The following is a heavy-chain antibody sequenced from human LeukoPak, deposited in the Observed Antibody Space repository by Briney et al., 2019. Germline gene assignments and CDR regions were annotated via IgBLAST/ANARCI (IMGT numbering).Heavy chain of an antibody. D-gene: IGHD3-22*01. Sequence: PGGSLRLSCAASGFAVSTNYMSWVRQAPGKGLEWVSVIYSDGRTYYADSVKGRFTISRDNSKNTLYLQMNSLRAEDTAVYYCARAMISGSDYWGQGTLVTVSS. CDR2: IYSDGRT. CDR3: ARAMISGSDY. J-gene: IGHJ4*02. V-gene: IGHV3-53*01. CDR1: GFAVSTNY.